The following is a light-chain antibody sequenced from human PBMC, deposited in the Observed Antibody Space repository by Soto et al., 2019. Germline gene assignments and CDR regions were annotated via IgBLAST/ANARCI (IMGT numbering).Light chain of an antibody. CDR3: QQYNSYLYT. J-gene: IGKJ2*01. CDR2: KAS. CDR1: QSISSR. Sequence: DIQMTQSPSTLSASVGDRVTITCGASQSISSRLAWYQQKPGKAPKLLIYKASSLESGVPSRFSGRGSGTDITLTISSLQPDDFAAYYCQQYNSYLYTFGQGTKLEIK. V-gene: IGKV1-5*03.